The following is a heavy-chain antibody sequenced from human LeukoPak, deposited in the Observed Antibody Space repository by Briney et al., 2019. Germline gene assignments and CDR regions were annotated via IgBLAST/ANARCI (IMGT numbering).Heavy chain of an antibody. Sequence: SGTLSLTCAVSGGSISSSNWWSWVRQPPGKGLEWIGEIYHSGSTNYNPSLKSRVTISVDKSKNQFSLKLSSVTAADTAVYYCARDYGFYGSGNIYNWFDPWGQGTLVTVSS. CDR2: IYHSGST. J-gene: IGHJ5*02. D-gene: IGHD3-10*01. CDR1: GGSISSSNW. V-gene: IGHV4-4*02. CDR3: ARDYGFYGSGNIYNWFDP.